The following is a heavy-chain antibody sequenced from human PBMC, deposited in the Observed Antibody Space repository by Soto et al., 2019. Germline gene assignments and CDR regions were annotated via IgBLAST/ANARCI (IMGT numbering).Heavy chain of an antibody. CDR3: ARGAALLWFGESYDAFDI. V-gene: IGHV1-8*01. D-gene: IGHD3-10*01. Sequence: ASVKVSCKASGYTFTSYDINWVRQATGQGLEWMGWMNPNSGNTVYEQKFQGRVTMTRNTSIATAYMELSSLRSEDTAVYYCARGAALLWFGESYDAFDIWGQGTMVTVS. CDR1: GYTFTSYD. CDR2: MNPNSGNT. J-gene: IGHJ3*02.